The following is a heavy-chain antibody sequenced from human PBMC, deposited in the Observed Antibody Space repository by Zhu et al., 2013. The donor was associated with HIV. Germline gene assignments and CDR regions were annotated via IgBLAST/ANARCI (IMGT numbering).Heavy chain of an antibody. Sequence: VQLQESGPGLVKPSETLSLTCTVSGGSISSYYWSWIRQPPGKGLEWIGYIYYSGSTYYNPSLKSRVTISVDTSKNQFSLKLSSVTAADTAVYYCARELGALLSSGYPIRIFDYWGQGTLVTVSS. CDR2: IYYSGST. CDR1: GGSISSYY. V-gene: IGHV4-59*12. J-gene: IGHJ4*02. D-gene: IGHD3-22*01. CDR3: ARELGALLSSGYPIRIFDY.